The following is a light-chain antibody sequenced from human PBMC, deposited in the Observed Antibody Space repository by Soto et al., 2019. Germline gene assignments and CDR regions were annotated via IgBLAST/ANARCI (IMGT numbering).Light chain of an antibody. CDR3: QQYNNWPKWT. V-gene: IGKV3-15*01. CDR1: QTISND. J-gene: IGKJ1*01. CDR2: GAS. Sequence: EVVRTQSPATLSVSPGESATLSCRSSQTISNDLAWYQQRPSQPPRLLIYGASTRATGTPARFSGSGFGTEFTLTISDLQSEDFAVYYCQQYNNWPKWTFGQGTNVELK.